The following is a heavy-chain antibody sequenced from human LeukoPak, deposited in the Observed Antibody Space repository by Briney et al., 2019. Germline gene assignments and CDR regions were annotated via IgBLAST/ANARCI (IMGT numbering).Heavy chain of an antibody. V-gene: IGHV3-21*01. Sequence: GGSLRLSCAASGFTFSSYSMNWVRQAPGKGLEWVSSISSSSSYIYYADSVKGRFTISRDNAKNSLYLQMNSLRAEDTAVYYCARGYSSSYRGAGNWGQGTLVTVSS. CDR1: GFTFSSYS. CDR2: ISSSSSYI. CDR3: ARGYSSSYRGAGN. J-gene: IGHJ4*02. D-gene: IGHD6-6*01.